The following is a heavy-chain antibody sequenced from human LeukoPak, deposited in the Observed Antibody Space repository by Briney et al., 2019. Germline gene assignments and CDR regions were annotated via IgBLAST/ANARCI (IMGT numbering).Heavy chain of an antibody. CDR1: GLTFSTYA. D-gene: IGHD1-26*01. V-gene: IGHV3-23*01. Sequence: PGGSLRLSCAASGLTFSTYAMSWVRQAPGKGLEWVSAISGSGGSTYYADSVKGRFTISRDNSKNTLYLQMNSLRAEDTAVYYCAKGEKYYYYYYMDVWGKGTTVTVSS. J-gene: IGHJ6*03. CDR2: ISGSGGST. CDR3: AKGEKYYYYYYMDV.